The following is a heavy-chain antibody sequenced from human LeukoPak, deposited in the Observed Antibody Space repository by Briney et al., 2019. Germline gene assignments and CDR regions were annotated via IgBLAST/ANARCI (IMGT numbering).Heavy chain of an antibody. CDR1: GYTCTSYY. D-gene: IGHD6-6*01. Sequence: ASLKVSSKASGYTCTSYYRHSVRHTPGQGLEWIGIINPSGGSTSYAQKFQGRVTMTRHTSTSTVYMELSSLRSEDTAVYYCARDGPRIAALGEDFDYWGKGALVTVSS. CDR2: INPSGGST. CDR3: ARDGPRIAALGEDFDY. J-gene: IGHJ4*02. V-gene: IGHV1-46*01.